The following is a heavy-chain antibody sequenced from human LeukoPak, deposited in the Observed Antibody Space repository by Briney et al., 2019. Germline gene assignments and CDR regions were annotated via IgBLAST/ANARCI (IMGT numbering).Heavy chain of an antibody. Sequence: ASVKVSCKASGYTFTSYGISWVRQAPGQGLEWMGWISAYNGNTNYAQTLQGRVTMTTDTSTSTAYMELRSLRSDDTAVYYCARASLCFGELSIFDYWGQGTLVTVSS. J-gene: IGHJ4*02. V-gene: IGHV1-18*01. CDR3: ARASLCFGELSIFDY. D-gene: IGHD3-10*01. CDR2: ISAYNGNT. CDR1: GYTFTSYG.